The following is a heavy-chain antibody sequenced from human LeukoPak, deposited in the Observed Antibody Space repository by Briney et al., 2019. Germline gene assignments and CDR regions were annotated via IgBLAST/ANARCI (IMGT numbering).Heavy chain of an antibody. D-gene: IGHD5-24*01. CDR3: AREDGYDWGEDI. J-gene: IGHJ3*02. CDR1: RYTFTSYY. Sequence: ASVKVSCKASRYTFTSYYMHWVRQAPGQGLDWMGIINPSGGSTSYAQKFQGRVTMTRDTSTSTVYMELSSLRSEDTAVYYCAREDGYDWGEDIWGQGTMVTVSS. CDR2: INPSGGST. V-gene: IGHV1-46*01.